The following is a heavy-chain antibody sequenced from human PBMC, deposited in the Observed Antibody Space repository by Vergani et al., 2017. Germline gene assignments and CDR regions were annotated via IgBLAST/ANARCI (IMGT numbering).Heavy chain of an antibody. D-gene: IGHD2-21*01. CDR2: IDPSDSYT. CDR3: TRHVPCGDGACLHFDH. V-gene: IGHV5-10-1*01. J-gene: IGHJ4*02. Sequence: EVQLVQSGAEVKKPGESLRISCKCSGYSFTSYWISWVRQMPGKGLEWMGRIDPSDSYTNYSPSFQGHVTISADKSISTAYLQWSSLKASDTAMYYCTRHVPCGDGACLHFDHWGQGTQVTVSS. CDR1: GYSFTSYW.